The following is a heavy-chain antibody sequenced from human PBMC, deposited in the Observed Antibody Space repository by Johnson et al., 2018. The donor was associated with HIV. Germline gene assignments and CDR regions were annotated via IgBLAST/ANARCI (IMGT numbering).Heavy chain of an antibody. V-gene: IGHV3-30*04. CDR1: GFTFSSYA. CDR3: ARTLWFRELLGAFDI. Sequence: QVQLVESGGGVVQPGRSLRLSCAASGFTFSSYAMHWVRQAPGKGLEWVAVISYAGSSKYYADSVKGRFNISRDNSKNTLYLQMNSLRAEDTAVYYCARTLWFRELLGAFDIWGQGTMVTVSS. J-gene: IGHJ3*02. D-gene: IGHD3-10*01. CDR2: ISYAGSSK.